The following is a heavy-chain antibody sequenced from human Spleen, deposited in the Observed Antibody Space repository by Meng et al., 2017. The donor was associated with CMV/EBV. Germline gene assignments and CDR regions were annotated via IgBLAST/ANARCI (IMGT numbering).Heavy chain of an antibody. V-gene: IGHV4-61*01. CDR1: VSSTSYF. D-gene: IGHD2-2*01. Sequence: VSSTSYFWSWIRQPPGGGLEWIGYIYYRGTTNYNPSLKSRVTVSVDTSKNQFSLRLSSVTAADTAAYYCASLARFCSGTSCLIFDYWSQGTLVTVSS. CDR3: ASLARFCSGTSCLIFDY. CDR2: IYYRGTT. J-gene: IGHJ4*02.